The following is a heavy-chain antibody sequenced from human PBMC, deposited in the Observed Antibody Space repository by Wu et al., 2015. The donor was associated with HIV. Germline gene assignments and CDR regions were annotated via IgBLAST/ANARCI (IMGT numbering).Heavy chain of an antibody. Sequence: QVQMLQSGTEVKKPGASVKVSCKISGYSLSKLSVHWVRQAPGKGLEWMGGFDPEDGKTIYAQKFQGRFTMSEDTSTDSAYKGLTNLRSDDSAVYYCATKFRDIWSIGLQHWGQGTLVIVSS. CDR3: ATKFRDIWSIGLQH. CDR1: GYSLSKLS. CDR2: FDPEDGKT. J-gene: IGHJ1*01. V-gene: IGHV1-24*01. D-gene: IGHD1-26*01.